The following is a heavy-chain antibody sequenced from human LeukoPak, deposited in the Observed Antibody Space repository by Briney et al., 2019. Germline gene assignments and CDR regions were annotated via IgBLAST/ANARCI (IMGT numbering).Heavy chain of an antibody. V-gene: IGHV3-23*01. CDR1: GFTFSSYA. D-gene: IGHD3-3*01. Sequence: PGGSLRLSCAASGFTFSSYAMSWVRQAPGKGLEWVSAISGSGGSTCYADSVKGRFTISRDNSKNTLYLQMNSLRAEDTAVYYCARADDFWSGLNTPNRVNWFDPWGQGTLVTVSS. CDR3: ARADDFWSGLNTPNRVNWFDP. CDR2: ISGSGGST. J-gene: IGHJ5*02.